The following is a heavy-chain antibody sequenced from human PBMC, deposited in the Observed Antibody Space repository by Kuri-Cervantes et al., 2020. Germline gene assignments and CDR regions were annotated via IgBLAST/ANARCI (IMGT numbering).Heavy chain of an antibody. CDR1: GFTFSSYA. D-gene: IGHD6-6*01. CDR2: ISYDGSNK. CDR3: AGHSSSGY. Sequence: GESLKISCAASGFTFSSYAMHWVRQAPGKGLEWVAVISYDGSNKYYADSVKGRFTISRDNSKNTLYLQMNSLRAEDTAVYHCAGHSSSGYWGQGTLVTVSS. J-gene: IGHJ4*02. V-gene: IGHV3-30*01.